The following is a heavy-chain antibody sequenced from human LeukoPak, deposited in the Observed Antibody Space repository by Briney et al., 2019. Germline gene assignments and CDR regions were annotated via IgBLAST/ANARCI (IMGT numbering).Heavy chain of an antibody. CDR2: INHSEST. Sequence: SETLSLTCAVYGGSFSGYYWSWIRQPPGKGLEWIGEINHSESTNYNPSLKSRVTISVDTSKNQFSLKLSSVTAADTAVYYCAKKGGGHDYVWGSYRYRFDYWGQGTLVTVSS. J-gene: IGHJ4*02. CDR1: GGSFSGYY. CDR3: AKKGGGHDYVWGSYRYRFDY. D-gene: IGHD3-16*02. V-gene: IGHV4-34*01.